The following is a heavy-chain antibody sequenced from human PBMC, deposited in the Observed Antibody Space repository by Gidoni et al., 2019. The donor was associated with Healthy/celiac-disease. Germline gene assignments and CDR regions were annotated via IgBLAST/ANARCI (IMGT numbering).Heavy chain of an antibody. D-gene: IGHD4-17*01. CDR2: INAGNGNT. Sequence: QVQLVQSGAEVKKPGASVKVSCKASGYTFTRYAMHWVRQAPGQRLEWMGWINAGNGNTKYSQKFQGRVTITRDTSASTAYMELSSLRSEDTAVYYCARDFLLTTTVTTIVEDYWGQGTLVTVSS. J-gene: IGHJ4*02. CDR1: GYTFTRYA. V-gene: IGHV1-3*01. CDR3: ARDFLLTTTVTTIVEDY.